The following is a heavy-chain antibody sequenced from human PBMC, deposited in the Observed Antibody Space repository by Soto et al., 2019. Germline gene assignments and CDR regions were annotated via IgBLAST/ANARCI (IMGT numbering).Heavy chain of an antibody. CDR1: GGSFSGYY. D-gene: IGHD6-13*01. V-gene: IGHV4-34*01. CDR3: ARGGYSGLSY. CDR2: INHSGST. Sequence: QVQLQQWGAGLLKPSETLSLTCAVYGGSFSGYYWSWIRQPPGKGLEWIGEINHSGSTNYNPSLKLRVTISVDTSKNQFSLKLRSVTAAGTAVYYWARGGYSGLSYWGQGTLVTVSS. J-gene: IGHJ4*02.